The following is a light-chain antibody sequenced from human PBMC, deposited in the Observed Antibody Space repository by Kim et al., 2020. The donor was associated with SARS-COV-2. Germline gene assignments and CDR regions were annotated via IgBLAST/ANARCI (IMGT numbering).Light chain of an antibody. J-gene: IGKJ2*01. Sequence: PGKGATLPCRASRSVATYLAWYQQKPGQAPRLLIYGASTRATGIPARFSGSGSGTDFTLTISSLKPEDFAVYYCQQRSNWPMYTFGQGTKLEIK. V-gene: IGKV3-11*01. CDR3: QQRSNWPMYT. CDR2: GAS. CDR1: RSVATY.